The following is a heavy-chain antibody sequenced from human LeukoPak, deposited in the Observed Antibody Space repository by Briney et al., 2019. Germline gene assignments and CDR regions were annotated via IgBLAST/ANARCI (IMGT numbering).Heavy chain of an antibody. CDR1: GYTFTSYG. CDR2: ISAYNGDT. V-gene: IGHV1-18*01. J-gene: IGHJ3*01. Sequence: GASVKVSCKASGYTFTSYGITWVRQAPGQGLEWMGWISAYNGDTNYAQKLQGRVTMTTDTSTSTAYMELRSLRSDDTAVYYCARDRYAGYLDAFDLWGPGTMVTVSS. CDR3: ARDRYAGYLDAFDL. D-gene: IGHD1-1*01.